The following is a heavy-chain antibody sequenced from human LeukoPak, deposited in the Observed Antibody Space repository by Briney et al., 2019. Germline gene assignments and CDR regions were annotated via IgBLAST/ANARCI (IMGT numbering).Heavy chain of an antibody. CDR2: INQDGSEK. CDR3: ARSPIDHPRWGYYFDY. Sequence: GGSLRLSCAASGFTFSSCWLSWVCQAPGKGLELVANINQDGSEKYYVDSVRGRFTISTDNAKNSVYLQMSSLRADDTAVYYCARSPIDHPRWGYYFDYWGQGTLVTVSS. V-gene: IGHV3-7*01. CDR1: GFTFSSCW. D-gene: IGHD2-21*01. J-gene: IGHJ4*02.